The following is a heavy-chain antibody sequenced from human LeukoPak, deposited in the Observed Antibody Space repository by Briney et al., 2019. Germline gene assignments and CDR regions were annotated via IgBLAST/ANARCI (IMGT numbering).Heavy chain of an antibody. Sequence: SETLSLTCAVSGGSISSSNWWSWVRQPPGKGLEWIGEIYHSGSTNYNPSLKSRVTISVDKSKNQFSPKLSSVTAADTAVYYCARDRPLYDSSGYSMPRSDYYYGMDVWGQGTTVTVSS. V-gene: IGHV4-4*02. J-gene: IGHJ6*02. CDR3: ARDRPLYDSSGYSMPRSDYYYGMDV. D-gene: IGHD3-22*01. CDR2: IYHSGST. CDR1: GGSISSSNW.